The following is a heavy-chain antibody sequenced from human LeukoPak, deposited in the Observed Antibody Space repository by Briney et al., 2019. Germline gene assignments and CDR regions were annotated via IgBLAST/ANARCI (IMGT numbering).Heavy chain of an antibody. CDR2: ISSSSSYI. J-gene: IGHJ4*02. V-gene: IGHV3-21*01. CDR1: GFTLSSYW. Sequence: GGSLRLSCAASGFTLSSYWMHWVRQAPGKGLEWVSSISSSSSYIYYADSLKGRFTISRDNAKNSLYLQMNSLRAEDTAVYYCARDLYYDSRAYYFDYWGQGILVTVSS. CDR3: ARDLYYDSRAYYFDY. D-gene: IGHD3-22*01.